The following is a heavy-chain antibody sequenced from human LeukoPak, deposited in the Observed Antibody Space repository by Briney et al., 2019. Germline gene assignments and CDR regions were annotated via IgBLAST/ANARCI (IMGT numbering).Heavy chain of an antibody. CDR1: GFTFSDYY. J-gene: IGHJ4*02. D-gene: IGHD6-13*01. V-gene: IGHV3-11*01. CDR2: ISSSGSTI. CDR3: ARDRFPGKPPQLVRLDY. Sequence: GGSLRLSCAASGFTFSDYYMSWIRQAPGKGLEWVSYISSSGSTIYYADSVKGRFTISRDNAKNSLYLQMNSLRAEDTAVYYCARDRFPGKPPQLVRLDYWGQGTLVTVSS.